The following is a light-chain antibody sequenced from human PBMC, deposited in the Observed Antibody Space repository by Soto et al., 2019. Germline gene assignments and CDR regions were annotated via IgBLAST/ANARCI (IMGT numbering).Light chain of an antibody. V-gene: IGLV2-8*01. CDR2: EVS. J-gene: IGLJ1*01. CDR3: SSYAGSNNLV. CDR1: RSDVGGYNY. Sequence: QSALTQPPSASGSPGQSVTISCTGTRSDVGGYNYVSWYQQHPGKAPKLMIYEVSKRPSGVPDRFSGSKSGNTASLTVSGLKAEDEADYYCSSYAGSNNLVFGTGTKVTVL.